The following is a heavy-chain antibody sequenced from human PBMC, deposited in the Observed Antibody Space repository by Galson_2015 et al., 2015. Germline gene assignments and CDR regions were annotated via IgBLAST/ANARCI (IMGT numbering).Heavy chain of an antibody. Sequence: SLRLSCEASGFTFSDYEMNWVRQAPAKGLEWISCINSNGGVTHYADSVKGRFTSSRDNAKNFLYLQMNSLRAEDTALYYCARKDITGIREVVPCFDSWGQGTMVTVSS. CDR3: ARKDITGIREVVPCFDS. CDR2: INSNGGVT. V-gene: IGHV3-48*03. J-gene: IGHJ3*01. D-gene: IGHD3-10*01. CDR1: GFTFSDYE.